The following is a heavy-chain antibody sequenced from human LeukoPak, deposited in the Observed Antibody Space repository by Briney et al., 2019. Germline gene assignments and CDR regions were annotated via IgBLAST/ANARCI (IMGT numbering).Heavy chain of an antibody. V-gene: IGHV1-8*01. CDR3: ARDQIAARMSDY. Sequence: ASVKVSCKASGYTFTSYDINWVRQATGQGLEWMGWMNPNSGNTGYAQKFQGRVTMTRNTSISTAYMELSSLRSEDTAVYYCARDQIAARMSDYWGQGTLVTVSS. CDR2: MNPNSGNT. CDR1: GYTFTSYD. J-gene: IGHJ4*02. D-gene: IGHD6-6*01.